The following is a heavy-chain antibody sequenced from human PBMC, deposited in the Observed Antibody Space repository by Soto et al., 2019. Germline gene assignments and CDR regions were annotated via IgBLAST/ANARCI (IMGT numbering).Heavy chain of an antibody. Sequence: GGSLRLSCAASGFTFSSYAMSWVRQAPGKGLEWVSAISGSGGSTYYADSVKGRFTISRDNSKNTLYLQMNSLRAEDTAVYYCAKDWHSHYYDSSGYYYFDYWGQGTLVTVSS. J-gene: IGHJ4*02. CDR2: ISGSGGST. D-gene: IGHD3-22*01. CDR1: GFTFSSYA. V-gene: IGHV3-23*01. CDR3: AKDWHSHYYDSSGYYYFDY.